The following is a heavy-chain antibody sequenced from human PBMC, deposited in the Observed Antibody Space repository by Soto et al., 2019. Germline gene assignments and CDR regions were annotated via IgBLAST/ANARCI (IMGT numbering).Heavy chain of an antibody. Sequence: EVQLVESGGGLIQPGGSLRLSCAASGFTVSSNYMSWVRQAPGKGLEWVSVINSGGSTYYADSVKGRFTISRDNSXNXLXLXVNSLRAEDTAVYYCAREGTYCSGGSCYYYYYGMDVWGQGTTVTVSS. J-gene: IGHJ6*02. CDR3: AREGTYCSGGSCYYYYYGMDV. CDR2: INSGGST. D-gene: IGHD2-15*01. V-gene: IGHV3-53*01. CDR1: GFTVSSNY.